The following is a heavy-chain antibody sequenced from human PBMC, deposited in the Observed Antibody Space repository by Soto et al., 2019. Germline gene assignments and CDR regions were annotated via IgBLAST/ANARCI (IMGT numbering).Heavy chain of an antibody. V-gene: IGHV4-59*01. CDR3: AAGEASSRNLAPYYLDF. J-gene: IGHJ4*02. CDR1: GGSMRNYS. CDR2: IHYSGTT. Sequence: SETLSLTSTVSGGSMRNYSWTWIRQPPGKGLEWIGYIHYSGTTSFFPSYNPSLRSRVTISEDTSKNQFSLKLLSVTTADTAVYFCAAGEASSRNLAPYYLDFWGQGTLVTVSS. D-gene: IGHD6-13*01.